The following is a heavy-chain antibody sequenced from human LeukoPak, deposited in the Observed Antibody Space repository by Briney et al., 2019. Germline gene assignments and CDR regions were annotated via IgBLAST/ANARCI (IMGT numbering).Heavy chain of an antibody. D-gene: IGHD2-8*01. CDR3: ARVMVYATD. CDR2: ITDSGNTI. V-gene: IGHV3-11*01. J-gene: IGHJ4*02. CDR1: GFTFSDYN. Sequence: GGSLRLSCAASGFTFSDYNMNWVRQAPGKGLEWVSYITDSGNTIHYADSVKGRFTISRDNAKNSLYLQMNSLRAEDTAVYYCARVMVYATDWGQGTLVTVSS.